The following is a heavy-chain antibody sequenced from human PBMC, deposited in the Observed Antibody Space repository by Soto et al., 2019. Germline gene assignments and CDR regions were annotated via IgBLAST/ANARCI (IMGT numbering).Heavy chain of an antibody. J-gene: IGHJ4*02. D-gene: IGHD3-10*01. V-gene: IGHV3-33*01. Sequence: QVHLVESGGGVVQPGRSLRLSCAASGFSFSDYGIHWVRQAPGKGLEWVAVIWYDGSKKLYADSVKDRFTISRDNAKNALYLQLNSLRAEDTAVYYCAREGGDGAFDYWGQGTLVTVSS. CDR2: IWYDGSKK. CDR3: AREGGDGAFDY. CDR1: GFSFSDYG.